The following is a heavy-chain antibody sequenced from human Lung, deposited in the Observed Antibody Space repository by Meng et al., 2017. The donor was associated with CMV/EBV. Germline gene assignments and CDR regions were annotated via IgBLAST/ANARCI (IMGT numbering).Heavy chain of an antibody. D-gene: IGHD7-27*01. J-gene: IGHJ6*02. CDR3: ASSLSGDLGEAYYYYGLDV. CDR2: INHSGSA. Sequence: SETXSLTCAVSGGSFGSFYWSWIRQPPGKGLEWIGAINHSGSANYNPSLKRRVTISADTSKNQFSLRLTSVTAADTAVYYCASSLSGDLGEAYYYYGLDVWXQGTTVTVSS. CDR1: GGSFGSFY. V-gene: IGHV4-34*01.